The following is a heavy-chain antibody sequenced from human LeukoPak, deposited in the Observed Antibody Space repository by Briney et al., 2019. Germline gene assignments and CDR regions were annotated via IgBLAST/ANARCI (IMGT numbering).Heavy chain of an antibody. CDR3: ARDRIIYGDYGDAFDI. Sequence: GGSLRLSCAASGFTFRSYAMNWVRQAPGKGLEWVSSISSSSTYIYYADSVKGRFSISRDNAKNSLYLQMNSLRAEDTAVYYCARDRIIYGDYGDAFDIWGQGTMVTVSS. V-gene: IGHV3-21*01. CDR1: GFTFRSYA. J-gene: IGHJ3*02. D-gene: IGHD4-17*01. CDR2: ISSSSTYI.